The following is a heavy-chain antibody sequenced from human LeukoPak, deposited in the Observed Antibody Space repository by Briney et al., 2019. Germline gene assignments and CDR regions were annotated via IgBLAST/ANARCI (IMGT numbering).Heavy chain of an antibody. CDR2: VHYTGRS. CDR1: GASIGSGDSY. Sequence: PSETLSLTCTVSGASIGSGDSYWGWIRQPPGKGLEWIATVHYTGRSYYNPSLKSRVTTSVDTSKNQFSLKLNSVTAADTAIYYCARHGYSGSWYLRGRFDYWGQGTVVTVSS. J-gene: IGHJ4*02. CDR3: ARHGYSGSWYLRGRFDY. V-gene: IGHV4-39*01. D-gene: IGHD6-13*01.